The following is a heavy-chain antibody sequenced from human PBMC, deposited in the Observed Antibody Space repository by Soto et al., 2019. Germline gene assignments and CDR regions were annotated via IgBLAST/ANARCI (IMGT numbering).Heavy chain of an antibody. J-gene: IGHJ5*02. CDR1: GFSFTTSA. CDR2: IVVGSGNT. Sequence: SVKVSCKTSGFSFTTSAVQWVRQARGQRLEWIGWIVVGSGNTNSAQKFQERVTITRDMSTSTAYMELSSLTSEDTAVYYCAADPCCVTTNCYENWLDPWGQGTLVTVSS. V-gene: IGHV1-58*01. CDR3: AADPCCVTTNCYENWLDP. D-gene: IGHD2-2*01.